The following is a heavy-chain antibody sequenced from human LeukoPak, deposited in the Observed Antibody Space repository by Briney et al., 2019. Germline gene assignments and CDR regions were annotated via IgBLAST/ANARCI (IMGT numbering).Heavy chain of an antibody. V-gene: IGHV4-39*01. Sequence: SEALSLTCTVSGGAIISDNFYWGWVRQPPGKGLEWVGSINYSGTTYYNPSLRSRLSISVDTSRTQFFLRLNSVTAADTAVYYCGRLFDSWGQGILVTVSS. J-gene: IGHJ4*02. CDR1: GGAIISDNFY. CDR3: GRLFDS. CDR2: INYSGTT.